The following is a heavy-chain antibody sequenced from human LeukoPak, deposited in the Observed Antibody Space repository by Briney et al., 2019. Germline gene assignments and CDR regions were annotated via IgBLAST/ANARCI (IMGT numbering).Heavy chain of an antibody. D-gene: IGHD4-17*01. Sequence: SETLSLTCAVYGGSFSGYYWSWIRQPPGRGLEWIGEINHSGSTNYNPSLKSRVTTSVDTSKNQFSLKLSSVTAADTAVYYCARVTTVTRSFDYWGQGTLVTVSS. V-gene: IGHV4-34*01. CDR2: INHSGST. CDR3: ARVTTVTRSFDY. CDR1: GGSFSGYY. J-gene: IGHJ4*02.